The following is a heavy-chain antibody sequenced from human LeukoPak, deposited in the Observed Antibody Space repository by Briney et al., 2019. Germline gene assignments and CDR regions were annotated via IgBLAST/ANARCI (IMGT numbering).Heavy chain of an antibody. J-gene: IGHJ4*02. Sequence: PGGSLRLSCAASGFTFSSYAMGWVRQAPGKGLEWVSAISSSTLKIYYADSVKGRFTISRDNSKNTLYLQMNSLRAEDTALYYCARGSSHTGGFDYWGQGTLVTVSS. CDR2: ISSSTLKI. CDR3: ARGSSHTGGFDY. CDR1: GFTFSSYA. D-gene: IGHD2-8*02. V-gene: IGHV3-23*01.